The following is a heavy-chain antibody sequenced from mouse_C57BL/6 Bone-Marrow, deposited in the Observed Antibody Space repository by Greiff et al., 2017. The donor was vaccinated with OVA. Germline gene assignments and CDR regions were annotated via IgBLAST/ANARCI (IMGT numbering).Heavy chain of an antibody. D-gene: IGHD2-1*01. Sequence: EVQLVESEGGLVQPGSSMKLSCTASGFTFSDYYMAWVRQVPEKGLEWVANINYDGSSTYYLDSLKSRFIISRDNAKNILYLQMSSLKSEDTATYYCARVYGNYFDYWGQGTTLTVSS. CDR2: INYDGSST. CDR3: ARVYGNYFDY. J-gene: IGHJ2*01. CDR1: GFTFSDYY. V-gene: IGHV5-16*01.